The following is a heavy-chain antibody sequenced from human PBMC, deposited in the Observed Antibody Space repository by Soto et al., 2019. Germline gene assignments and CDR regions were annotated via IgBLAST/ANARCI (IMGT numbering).Heavy chain of an antibody. CDR3: ARDHSSGWPYYFDY. V-gene: IGHV1-18*01. CDR1: GYTFTSYG. D-gene: IGHD6-19*01. CDR2: ISANNGNT. Sequence: ASVKVSCKASGYTFTSYGISWVRQAPGQGLEWMGWISANNGNTNYAQKLQGRVTMTTDTSTSTAYMELRSLRSDDTAVYYCARDHSSGWPYYFDYWGQGTLVTVSS. J-gene: IGHJ4*02.